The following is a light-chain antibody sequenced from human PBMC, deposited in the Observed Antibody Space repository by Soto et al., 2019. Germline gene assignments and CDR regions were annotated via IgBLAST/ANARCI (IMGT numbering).Light chain of an antibody. J-gene: IGKJ1*01. V-gene: IGKV3-15*01. Sequence: IVLTQAKAALSVSAVDRDTISCRASQSVSRNLAWYQQKPGQAPRLLIYSSSIRAAGIPARFSGSASGTEFTLTISSLQSEDFAVYYCQQYDDWQTFGQGTKVDIK. CDR3: QQYDDWQT. CDR1: QSVSRN. CDR2: SSS.